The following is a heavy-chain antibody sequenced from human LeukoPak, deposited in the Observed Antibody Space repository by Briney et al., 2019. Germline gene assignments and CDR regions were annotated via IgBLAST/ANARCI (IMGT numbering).Heavy chain of an antibody. Sequence: SETLSLTCTVSGGSISSSSYYWGWIRQPPGKGLEWIGSIYYSGSTYYNPSLKSRVTISVDTSKNQFSLKLSSVTAADTAAYYCARVLNIQNFGVAPFDYWGQGTLVTVSS. J-gene: IGHJ4*02. CDR2: IYYSGST. D-gene: IGHD3-3*01. V-gene: IGHV4-39*07. CDR3: ARVLNIQNFGVAPFDY. CDR1: GGSISSSSYY.